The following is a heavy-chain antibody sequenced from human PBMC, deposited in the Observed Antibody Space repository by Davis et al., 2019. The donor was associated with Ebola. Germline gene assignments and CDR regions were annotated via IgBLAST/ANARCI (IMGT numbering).Heavy chain of an antibody. J-gene: IGHJ4*02. D-gene: IGHD3-22*01. V-gene: IGHV3-30*18. CDR1: GFTFSSYG. Sequence: GESLKISCAASGFTFSSYGMHWVRQAPGKGLEWVAVISYDGSNKYYADSVKGRFTISRDNSKNTLYLQMNSLRAEDTAVYYCAKDKAYDSSGYYLFDWGQGTLVTVSS. CDR2: ISYDGSNK. CDR3: AKDKAYDSSGYYLFD.